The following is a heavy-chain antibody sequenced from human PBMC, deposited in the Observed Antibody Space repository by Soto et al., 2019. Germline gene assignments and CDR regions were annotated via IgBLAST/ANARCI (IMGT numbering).Heavy chain of an antibody. V-gene: IGHV4-59*12. CDR3: SPRPGIYAELVDY. D-gene: IGHD4-17*01. J-gene: IGHJ4*01. CDR1: GGSISSFY. Sequence: SETLSLTCTGSGGSISSFYWTCIRHPPGKGLELIGYIDYSGSTKYNPSLTSRLTLSVDMSENQFSLTESSVTAEAPPVYYCSPRPGIYAELVDYWGPGTLETVSP. CDR2: IDYSGST.